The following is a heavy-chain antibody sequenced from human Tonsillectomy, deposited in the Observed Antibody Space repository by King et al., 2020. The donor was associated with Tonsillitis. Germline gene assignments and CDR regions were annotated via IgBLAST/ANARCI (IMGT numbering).Heavy chain of an antibody. CDR3: ARHRPGSSWSSIYYYYSGMDV. D-gene: IGHD6-13*01. Sequence: VQLVESGGGVVQPGRSLRLSCAASGFTFSSYAMHWVRQAPGKGLEWVAVISYDGSNKYYADSVKGRFTISRDNSKNTLYLQMNSLRAADTAVYYCARHRPGSSWSSIYYYYSGMDVWGQGTTVTVSS. CDR1: GFTFSSYA. J-gene: IGHJ6*02. CDR2: ISYDGSNK. V-gene: IGHV3-30-3*01.